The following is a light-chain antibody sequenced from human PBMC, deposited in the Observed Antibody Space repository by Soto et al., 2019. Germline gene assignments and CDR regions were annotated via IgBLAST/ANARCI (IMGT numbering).Light chain of an antibody. CDR1: SSNIGAGHD. Sequence: QSVLTQPPSVSGAPGQSVTISCTGSSSNIGAGHDVHWYQQFPGTAPKVLICGNSNRPSGVPDRFSGSKSGTSASLAITGLQAEDEADYYCQSHDPSLSGSNVFGTGTKVTVL. CDR3: QSHDPSLSGSNV. V-gene: IGLV1-40*01. J-gene: IGLJ1*01. CDR2: GNS.